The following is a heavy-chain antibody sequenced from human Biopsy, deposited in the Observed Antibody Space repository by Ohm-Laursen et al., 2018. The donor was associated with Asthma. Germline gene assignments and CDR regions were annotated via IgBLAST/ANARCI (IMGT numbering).Heavy chain of an antibody. Sequence: SLRLSCAASGFTFSSYSMNWVRQAPGKGLEWVSSISSSSSYIYYADSVKGRFTISRDNAKNTLYLQMNSLRAEDTAVYYCARDEAVVVPAAIPGNWFDPWGQGTLVTVSS. CDR2: ISSSSSYI. V-gene: IGHV3-21*01. J-gene: IGHJ5*02. CDR3: ARDEAVVVPAAIPGNWFDP. CDR1: GFTFSSYS. D-gene: IGHD2-2*01.